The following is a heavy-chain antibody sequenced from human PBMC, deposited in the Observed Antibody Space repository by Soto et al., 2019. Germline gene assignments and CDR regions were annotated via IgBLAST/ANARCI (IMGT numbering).Heavy chain of an antibody. Sequence: HPWVSLKLSFAVSVFPFRNYAMSWVRQAPGKGLEWVSGISGSAGSAYYADSVKGRFTISRDNSKNTLYLQMNSLRAEDTAVYYCRTMIPPREFDYYGMDVWGQGTKVTVSS. J-gene: IGHJ6*02. D-gene: IGHD3-22*01. CDR1: VFPFRNYA. CDR3: RTMIPPREFDYYGMDV. CDR2: ISGSAGSA. V-gene: IGHV3-23*01.